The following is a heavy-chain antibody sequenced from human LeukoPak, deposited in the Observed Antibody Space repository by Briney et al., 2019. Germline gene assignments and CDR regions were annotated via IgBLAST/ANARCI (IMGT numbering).Heavy chain of an antibody. Sequence: PSETLSLTCAVYGGSFSDYKSRWSWIRQPPGKGLEWIGYIHNIGSTNYNPSLKSRVTISVDTSKNQFSLKLTSVTAADTAVYYCARTSSAGWFDPWGQGTLVTVSS. V-gene: IGHV4-61*01. CDR3: ARTSSAGWFDP. J-gene: IGHJ5*02. D-gene: IGHD6-25*01. CDR1: GGSFSDYKSR. CDR2: IHNIGST.